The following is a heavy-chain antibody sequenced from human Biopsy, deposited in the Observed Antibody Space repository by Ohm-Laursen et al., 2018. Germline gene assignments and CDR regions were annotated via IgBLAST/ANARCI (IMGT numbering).Heavy chain of an antibody. Sequence: SLRLSCAASGFIFNNYGMHWVRQAPGKGLEWASFISSSGVQYHADSVKGRFTISRNNSKNTLYLQMNSLRAEGTAVYYCVRASIFGVATSGFYYYGMDVWGQGTTVTVSS. V-gene: IGHV3-NL1*01. CDR3: VRASIFGVATSGFYYYGMDV. CDR1: GFIFNNYG. D-gene: IGHD3-3*01. J-gene: IGHJ6*02. CDR2: ISSSGVQ.